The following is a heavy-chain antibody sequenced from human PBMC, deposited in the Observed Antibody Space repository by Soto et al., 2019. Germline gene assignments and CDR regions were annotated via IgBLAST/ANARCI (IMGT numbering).Heavy chain of an antibody. CDR1: GGSISSGGYY. V-gene: IGHV4-31*03. Sequence: PSETLSLTCTVSGGSISSGGYYWSWIRQHPGKGLEWIGYIYYSGSTYYNPSLKSRVTISVDTSKNQFSLKLSPVTAADTAVYYCARAEEYSSSWYGFEYWGQGTLVTVSS. D-gene: IGHD6-13*01. CDR3: ARAEEYSSSWYGFEY. J-gene: IGHJ4*02. CDR2: IYYSGST.